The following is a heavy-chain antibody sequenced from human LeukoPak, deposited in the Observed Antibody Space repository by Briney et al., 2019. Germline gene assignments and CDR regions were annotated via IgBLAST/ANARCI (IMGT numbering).Heavy chain of an antibody. CDR3: ARGDTAMVTYISY. V-gene: IGHV1-69*13. Sequence: ASVKVSCKASGGTFSSYAISWVRQAPGQGLEWMGGIIPIFGTANYAQKFQGRVTITAGESTSTAYMELSSLRSEDTAVYYCARGDTAMVTYISYWGQGTLVTVSS. CDR2: IIPIFGTA. CDR1: GGTFSSYA. D-gene: IGHD5-18*01. J-gene: IGHJ4*02.